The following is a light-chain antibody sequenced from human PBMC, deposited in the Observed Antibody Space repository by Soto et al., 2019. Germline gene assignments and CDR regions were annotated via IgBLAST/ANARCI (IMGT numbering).Light chain of an antibody. CDR3: QQRSNWSGVT. CDR1: QSVSSY. V-gene: IGKV3-11*01. CDR2: DAS. J-gene: IGKJ4*01. Sequence: EIVLTQSPATLSLSPGERATLSCRASQSVSSYLAWYQQKPGQAPRLLLYDASNRATGIPARFSGSGSGTDFTLTISSLEPEDFAVYYCQQRSNWSGVTFGGGTKVDIK.